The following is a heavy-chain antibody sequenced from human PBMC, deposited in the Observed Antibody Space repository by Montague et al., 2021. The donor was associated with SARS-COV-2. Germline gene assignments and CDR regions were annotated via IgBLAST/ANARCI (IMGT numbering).Heavy chain of an antibody. V-gene: IGHV4-39*01. CDR2: IYYSEST. Sequence: SEILSPTCTVSGGSISSSSYYWGWIRQPPGKGLEWIGSIYYSESTYYXPSLKSRVTISVDTSKNQFSLKLSSVTAADTAVYYCARYSSGWRVGGIDYWGQGTLVTVSS. J-gene: IGHJ4*02. CDR3: ARYSSGWRVGGIDY. D-gene: IGHD6-19*01. CDR1: GGSISSSSYY.